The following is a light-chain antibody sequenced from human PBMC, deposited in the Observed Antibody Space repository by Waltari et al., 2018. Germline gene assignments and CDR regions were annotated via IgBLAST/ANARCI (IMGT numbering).Light chain of an antibody. CDR2: EVS. J-gene: IGLJ1*01. CDR3: SSYAGSNSHV. V-gene: IGLV2-8*01. CDR1: SSDVGGYHY. Sequence: SALTQPPSAYGSPGQSVPMSCPGASSDVGGYHYVSWYQQHPGTVPKLIIYEVSARPSGVPHRFSGSKSGNTASLTVSGLQAEDEADYYCSSYAGSNSHVFGTGTRVTVL.